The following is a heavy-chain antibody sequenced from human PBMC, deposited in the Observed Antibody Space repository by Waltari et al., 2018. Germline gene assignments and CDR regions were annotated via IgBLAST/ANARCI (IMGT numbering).Heavy chain of an antibody. CDR1: GFTFSSYG. CDR3: ARKRGGIDY. Sequence: QVQLVESGGGVVQPGGSLRLSCAASGFTFSSYGMHWVRQAPGKGLEWVAFIRYDGSNKYYADSVKGRFTNSRDNSKNTLYLQMNSLRAEDTAVYYCARKRGGIDYWGQGTLVTVSS. V-gene: IGHV3-30*02. CDR2: IRYDGSNK. D-gene: IGHD3-16*01. J-gene: IGHJ4*02.